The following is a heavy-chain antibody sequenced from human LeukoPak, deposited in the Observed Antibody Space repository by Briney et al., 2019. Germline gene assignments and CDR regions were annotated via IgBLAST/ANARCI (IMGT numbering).Heavy chain of an antibody. Sequence: SETLSLTCTVSGGSISGYYWSWIRQPAGKGLEWIGRIYSSGSTNYNPSLKTRVTMSVDTSKNQFPLKLSSVTAADTAVYYCARMVSGYTFDIWGQGTMVTVSS. D-gene: IGHD2-8*01. CDR1: GGSISGYY. CDR3: ARMVSGYTFDI. CDR2: IYSSGST. V-gene: IGHV4-4*07. J-gene: IGHJ3*02.